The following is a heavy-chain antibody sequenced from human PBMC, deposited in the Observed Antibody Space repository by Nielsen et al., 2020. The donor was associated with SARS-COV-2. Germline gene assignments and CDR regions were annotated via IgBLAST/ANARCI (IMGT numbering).Heavy chain of an antibody. Sequence: GESLKISCAASGFTFSSYAMSWVRQAPGKGLEWVSAISGSGGSTYYADSVKGRFTISRDNSKNTLYLQMNSLRAEDTAVYYCARAGVRGLFFGSEDYFDYWGQGTLVTVSS. CDR1: GFTFSSYA. CDR2: ISGSGGST. J-gene: IGHJ4*02. V-gene: IGHV3-23*01. CDR3: ARAGVRGLFFGSEDYFDY. D-gene: IGHD2-15*01.